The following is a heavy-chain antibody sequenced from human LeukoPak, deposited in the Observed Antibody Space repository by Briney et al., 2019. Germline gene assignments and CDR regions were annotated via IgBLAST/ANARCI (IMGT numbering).Heavy chain of an antibody. J-gene: IGHJ2*01. Sequence: PSETLSLTCTVSGGSISSYYWSWIRQPPGKGLEWIGYMYNSGSTNYNPSLKSRVTISVDTSKNQVSLKLSSVTAADTAVYFCARVPKFNTVPIHWYFDLWGRGTLVTVSS. V-gene: IGHV4-59*08. D-gene: IGHD4-17*01. CDR3: ARVPKFNTVPIHWYFDL. CDR1: GGSISSYY. CDR2: MYNSGST.